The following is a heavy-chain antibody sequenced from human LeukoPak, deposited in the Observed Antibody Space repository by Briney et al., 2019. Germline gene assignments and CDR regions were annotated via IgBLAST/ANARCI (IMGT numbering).Heavy chain of an antibody. V-gene: IGHV4-59*01. D-gene: IGHD2-2*02. CDR2: IYYSGST. Sequence: SETLSLTCTVSGGSISSYYWSWIRQPPGKGLEWIGYIYYSGSTNYNPSLKSRVTISVDTSKNQFSLKLSSVTAADTAVYYCARAFVVVPAAISDPLPFDYWGQGTLVTVSS. CDR3: ARAFVVVPAAISDPLPFDY. J-gene: IGHJ4*02. CDR1: GGSISSYY.